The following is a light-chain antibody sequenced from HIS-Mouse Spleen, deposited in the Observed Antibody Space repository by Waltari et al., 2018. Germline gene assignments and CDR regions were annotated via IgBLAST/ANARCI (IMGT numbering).Light chain of an antibody. J-gene: IGLJ2*01. Sequence: QSALTQPASVSGSPGQSITISCTGTSSDVGSYNLVSWYQQPPGKAPKLMIYEGSKRPAGVSSRFSGSKSGNTASLTISVLQAEDEADYYCCSYAGSSTFEVFGGGTKLTVL. CDR2: EGS. CDR3: CSYAGSSTFEV. CDR1: SSDVGSYNL. V-gene: IGLV2-23*03.